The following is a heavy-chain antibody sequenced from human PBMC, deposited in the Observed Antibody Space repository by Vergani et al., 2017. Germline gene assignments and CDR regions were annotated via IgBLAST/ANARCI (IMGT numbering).Heavy chain of an antibody. CDR1: GYTFSNYY. CDR3: ARGDDGNLSGYRS. V-gene: IGHV1-46*03. J-gene: IGHJ5*02. D-gene: IGHD3-9*01. CDR2: INPSGGHT. Sequence: QVQVVQSGAEVKKSGASVTVSCKTSGYTFSNYYMHWVRQAPGQGLEWMGIINPSGGHTNYAQKFQGRVTITRDTYMSTVYMELSSLRSEDTSIYYCARGDDGNLSGYRSWGQGTLVTVSA.